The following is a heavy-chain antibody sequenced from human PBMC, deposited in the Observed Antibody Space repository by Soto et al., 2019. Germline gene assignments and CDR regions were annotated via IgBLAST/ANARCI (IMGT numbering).Heavy chain of an antibody. Sequence: SETLSLTCSVSGGSVSSGNYYWSWIRQPPGKGLEWIGYIYYSGSTNYNPSLKSRVTISLDTSKNQFSLKLSSVTAADTAVYYCAREGLEQIVEYKWFDPWGQGTLVTVSS. V-gene: IGHV4-61*01. CDR3: AREGLEQIVEYKWFDP. D-gene: IGHD1-26*01. J-gene: IGHJ5*02. CDR1: GGSVSSGNYY. CDR2: IYYSGST.